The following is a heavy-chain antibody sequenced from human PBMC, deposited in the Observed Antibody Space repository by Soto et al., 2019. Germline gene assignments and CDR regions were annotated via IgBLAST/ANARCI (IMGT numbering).Heavy chain of an antibody. V-gene: IGHV3-21*01. CDR1: GFMFTRST. J-gene: IGHJ3*02. CDR2: ITSASDYI. CDR3: ARVGTGSSTPLDI. D-gene: IGHD3-9*01. Sequence: GGSLRLSCVASGFMFTRSTMNWVRQAPGKGLEWVSSITSASDYIFYADSVKGRFAISRDNAKNSLYLQMNSLRAEDTAVYYCARVGTGSSTPLDIWGQGTMVTVSS.